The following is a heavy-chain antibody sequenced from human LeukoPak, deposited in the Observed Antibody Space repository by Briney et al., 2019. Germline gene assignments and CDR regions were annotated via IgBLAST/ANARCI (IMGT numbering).Heavy chain of an antibody. D-gene: IGHD6-13*01. V-gene: IGHV1-3*01. CDR1: GYTFTSYA. Sequence: GASVKVSCKASGYTFTSYAMHWVRQAPGQRLEWMGWINAGNGNTKYSQKFQGRVTITRDTSASTAYMELSSLRSEDTAVYYCARDKLPGYSSSWYLYYYYGMDVWGQGTTVTVSS. J-gene: IGHJ6*02. CDR2: INAGNGNT. CDR3: ARDKLPGYSSSWYLYYYYGMDV.